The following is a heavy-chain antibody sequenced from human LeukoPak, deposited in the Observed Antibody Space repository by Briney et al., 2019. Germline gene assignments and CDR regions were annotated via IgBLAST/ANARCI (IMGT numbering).Heavy chain of an antibody. Sequence: PGGSLRLSCAVSGLTFSSHWMHWVRQAPGKGLVWVSRFNSDGRSTYYADSVKGRFTISRDNAKNTLYLQMNSLRAEDTAVNYCARDHSKWGYYDSSGYYHTPVDYWGQGTLVTVSS. D-gene: IGHD3-22*01. CDR3: ARDHSKWGYYDSSGYYHTPVDY. V-gene: IGHV3-74*01. CDR2: FNSDGRST. J-gene: IGHJ4*02. CDR1: GLTFSSHW.